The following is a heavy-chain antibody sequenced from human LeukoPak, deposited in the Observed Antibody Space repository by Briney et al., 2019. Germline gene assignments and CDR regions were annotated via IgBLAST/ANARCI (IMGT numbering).Heavy chain of an antibody. V-gene: IGHV3-23*01. CDR2: ISGSGGST. Sequence: PRRSLRLSCAASGFTFSSYAMSSVRQAPGKGLEWGSAISGSGGSTYYAASVRGRFTISRDNSKNTLYLQMNSLRAEDTAVYYCAKRPLEAAYYFDYWGQGTLVTVSS. D-gene: IGHD1-1*01. CDR1: GFTFSSYA. J-gene: IGHJ4*02. CDR3: AKRPLEAAYYFDY.